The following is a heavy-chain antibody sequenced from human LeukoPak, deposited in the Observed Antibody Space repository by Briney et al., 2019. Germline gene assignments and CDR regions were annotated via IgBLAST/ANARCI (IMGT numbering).Heavy chain of an antibody. J-gene: IGHJ4*02. V-gene: IGHV3-30*19. CDR2: ISYDGSNK. D-gene: IGHD6-19*01. CDR3: ARDGARGEIAVAGLYFDY. CDR1: AFTFSSYG. Sequence: GGSLRLSCAASAFTFSSYGMHWVRQAPGKGLEWVAVISYDGSNKYYADSVKGRFTISRDNSKNTLYLQMNSLRAEDTAVYYCARDGARGEIAVAGLYFDYWGQGTLVTVSS.